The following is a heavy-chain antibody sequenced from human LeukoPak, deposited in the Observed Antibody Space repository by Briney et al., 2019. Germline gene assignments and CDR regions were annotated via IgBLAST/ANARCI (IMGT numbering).Heavy chain of an antibody. J-gene: IGHJ3*02. CDR2: INPNSGGT. CDR3: ARDFRMVGPAFDI. V-gene: IGHV1-2*02. Sequence: ASVKVSCKASGYTFTGYYMHWVRQAPGQGLEWMGWINPNSGGTNYAQKLQGRVTMTTDTSTSTAYMELRSLRSDDTAVYYCARDFRMVGPAFDIWGQGTMVTVSS. CDR1: GYTFTGYY. D-gene: IGHD2-15*01.